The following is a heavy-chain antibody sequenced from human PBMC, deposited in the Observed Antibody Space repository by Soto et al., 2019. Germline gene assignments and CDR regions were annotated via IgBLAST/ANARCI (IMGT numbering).Heavy chain of an antibody. Sequence: SETLSLTCSVSAGSISTYHWSWIRQPAGKGLERIGRIYYTGSTDYNPSLKSRVTMSVDTSKNQFSLKVSSVTAADTAVYYCARDCSGGACYPASFDYWGQGTLVTVSS. D-gene: IGHD2-15*01. CDR1: AGSISTYH. J-gene: IGHJ4*02. CDR2: IYYTGST. V-gene: IGHV4-4*07. CDR3: ARDCSGGACYPASFDY.